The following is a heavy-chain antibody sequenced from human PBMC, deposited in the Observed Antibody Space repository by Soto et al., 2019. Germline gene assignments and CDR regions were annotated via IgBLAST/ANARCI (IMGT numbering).Heavy chain of an antibody. V-gene: IGHV5-51*01. Sequence: GESLKISCKGSGYNFASHWIGWVRQMPGKGLEWMGIIFPGDSYTTYSPSFQGQVTVSADKSINTAYLQWSSLKASDTAMYYCAKHEGYCSSTTCSNFDYWGQGTLVTVSS. CDR3: AKHEGYCSSTTCSNFDY. CDR2: IFPGDSYT. J-gene: IGHJ4*02. D-gene: IGHD2-2*01. CDR1: GYNFASHW.